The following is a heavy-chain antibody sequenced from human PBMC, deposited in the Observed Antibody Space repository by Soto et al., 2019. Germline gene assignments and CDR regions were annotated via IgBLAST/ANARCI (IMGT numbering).Heavy chain of an antibody. V-gene: IGHV3-23*01. J-gene: IGHJ4*01. D-gene: IGHD2-8*01. CDR2: ILVSGST. CDR3: VSWVSAHFDY. Sequence: QGLSCAASGFTCSSYDMSWVRQAPGKGLEWVSTILVSGSTHYAESVQGRFTISKDASRNTVHLHMNSLRADDSATYFCVSWVSAHFDYWGHGTPVTVSS. CDR1: GFTCSSYD.